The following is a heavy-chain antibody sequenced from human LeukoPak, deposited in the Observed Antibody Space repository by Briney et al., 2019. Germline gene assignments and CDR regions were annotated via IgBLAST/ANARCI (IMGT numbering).Heavy chain of an antibody. Sequence: SETLSLTCSVPGGSFSSSYWNWIRQTPGKGLEWIGYIFYSGSTNYIPSLKSRVTISIHTSKNQFSLKLSSVTAADTGVYYCARGLEELDIWGQGTMVTVSS. V-gene: IGHV4-59*01. CDR1: GGSFSSSY. CDR3: ARGLEELDI. CDR2: IFYSGST. J-gene: IGHJ3*02.